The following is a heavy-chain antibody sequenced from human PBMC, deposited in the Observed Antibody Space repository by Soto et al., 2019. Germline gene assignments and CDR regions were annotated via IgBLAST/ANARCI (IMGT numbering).Heavy chain of an antibody. CDR2: INPNSGGT. V-gene: IGHV1-2*04. J-gene: IGHJ6*02. Sequence: QVQLVQSGAEVKKPGASVKVSCKASGYTFTGYYMHWVRQAPGQGLEWMGWINPNSGGTNYAQKFQGWVTMTRDTSISTAYMELSRLRSDDPAVYYCARDHYGDLRDYGMDVWGQGTTVTVSS. CDR3: ARDHYGDLRDYGMDV. D-gene: IGHD4-17*01. CDR1: GYTFTGYY.